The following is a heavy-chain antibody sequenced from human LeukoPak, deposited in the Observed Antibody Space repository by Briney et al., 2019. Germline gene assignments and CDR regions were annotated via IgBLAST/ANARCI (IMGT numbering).Heavy chain of an antibody. CDR2: INPSSGDT. D-gene: IGHD2-2*02. CDR1: GYPFTAYY. J-gene: IGHJ5*02. Sequence: ASVKVFCKASGYPFTAYYLHWVRQAPGQGLEWMGWINPSSGDTDYAQNFQGRVTLTRDASITTAYLELSSLTSADTAVYYCARKKQLIYDVGFDPWGQGTLVTVSS. V-gene: IGHV1-2*02. CDR3: ARKKQLIYDVGFDP.